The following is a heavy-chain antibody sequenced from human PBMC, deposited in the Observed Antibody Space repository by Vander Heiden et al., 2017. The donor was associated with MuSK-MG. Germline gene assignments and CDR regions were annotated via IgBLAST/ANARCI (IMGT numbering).Heavy chain of an antibody. J-gene: IGHJ5*02. Sequence: EVQLVESGGGLVQPGGSLRLSGAASGFTFTRYSRTWVRQAPGKGLEWVADVKPAGSEKYYVDSVKGRFIISRDNAKNSLYLQMNSLRAEDTAVYYCGVSLGHWGQGTLVIVSS. CDR2: VKPAGSEK. CDR3: GVSLGH. CDR1: GFTFTRYS. V-gene: IGHV3-7*03.